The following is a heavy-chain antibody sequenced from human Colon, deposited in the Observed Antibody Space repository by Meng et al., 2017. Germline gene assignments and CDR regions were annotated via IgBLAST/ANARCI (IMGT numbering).Heavy chain of an antibody. J-gene: IGHJ4*02. V-gene: IGHV4-4*02. Sequence: QVQLQESGPGLVKPSGTLSLTCTVSGDSISSDIWWSWVRQPRVKGLEGIGEVYHRGDTNYNPSLKSRVDISVDKSKNQFYLSLFSVTAADTAVYYCGRDQGRELINHWGQGTLVTVSS. CDR1: GDSISSDIW. D-gene: IGHD1-7*01. CDR2: VYHRGDT. CDR3: GRDQGRELINH.